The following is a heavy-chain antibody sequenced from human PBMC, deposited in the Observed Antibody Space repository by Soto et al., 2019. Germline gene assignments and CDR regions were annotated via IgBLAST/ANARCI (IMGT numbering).Heavy chain of an antibody. J-gene: IGHJ2*01. CDR1: GFILSSYD. D-gene: IGHD2-2*02. V-gene: IGHV3-30-3*01. CDR3: ARVTVVPAVIPHELRNWYFDL. CDR2: ISYDGSHK. Sequence: QVQLVESGGGVVQPGRSLRLSCAASGFILSSYDTHWVRQAPGKGLEWVSVISYDGSHKYYAESVKGRFTISRDNSKNTLYLRMNSLRAEDTAVYYCARVTVVPAVIPHELRNWYFDLWGRCTLVTVSS.